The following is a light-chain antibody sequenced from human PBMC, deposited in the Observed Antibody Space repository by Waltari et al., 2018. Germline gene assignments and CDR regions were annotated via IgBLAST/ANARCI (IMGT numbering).Light chain of an antibody. CDR1: QTISSRY. CDR3: QQYGGSVPVT. V-gene: IGKV3-20*01. CDR2: GAS. Sequence: EIVFTQSPGTLSLSSGERATLSRRASQTISSRYLVWYQQRPGQAPRLLIYGASTRATGIPDRFSGSGSGTDFTLTISGLEPEDFAVYYCQQYGGSVPVTFGQGTRLEIK. J-gene: IGKJ5*01.